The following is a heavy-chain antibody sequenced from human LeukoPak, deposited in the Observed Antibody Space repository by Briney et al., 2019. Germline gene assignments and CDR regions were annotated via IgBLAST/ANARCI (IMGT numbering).Heavy chain of an antibody. J-gene: IGHJ4*02. CDR3: ARGAITIFGVIIGRAFDY. D-gene: IGHD3-3*01. Sequence: SETLSLTCAVSGGSVSSSSYFWGWIRQPPGKGLEWIGSIYYSGSTYYNPSLKSRVTISVDTSKNQFSLKLGSVTAADTAVYYCARGAITIFGVIIGRAFDYWGQGTLVTVSS. V-gene: IGHV4-39*01. CDR1: GGSVSSSSYF. CDR2: IYYSGST.